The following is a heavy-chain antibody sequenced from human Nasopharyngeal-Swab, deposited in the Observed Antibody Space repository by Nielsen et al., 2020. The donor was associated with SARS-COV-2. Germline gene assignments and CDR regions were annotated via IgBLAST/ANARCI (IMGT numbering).Heavy chain of an antibody. D-gene: IGHD3-10*01. CDR3: AGAYGSGSYFAFDL. J-gene: IGHJ3*01. CDR1: GLTFGTYS. V-gene: IGHV3-21*01. CDR2: ISSSSTYI. Sequence: GESLKISCAASGLTFGTYSMNWVRQAPGKGLEWVSSISSSSTYIYYADSVKGRFTISRDNAKNSLYLQMNSLRAEDTAVYYCAGAYGSGSYFAFDLWGQGTMVTVSS.